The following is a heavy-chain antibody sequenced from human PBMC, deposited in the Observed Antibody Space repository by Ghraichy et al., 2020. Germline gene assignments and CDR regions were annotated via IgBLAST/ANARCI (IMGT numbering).Heavy chain of an antibody. CDR3: ARCGNFWSGYYWFDP. D-gene: IGHD3-3*01. CDR1: GFTFSDYY. V-gene: IGHV3-11*04. J-gene: IGHJ5*02. Sequence: GESLNISCAASGFTFSDYYMSWIRQAPGKGLEWVSYISSSGSTIYYADSVKGRFTISRDNAKNSLYLQMNSLRAEDTAVYYCARCGNFWSGYYWFDPWGQGTLVTVSS. CDR2: ISSSGSTI.